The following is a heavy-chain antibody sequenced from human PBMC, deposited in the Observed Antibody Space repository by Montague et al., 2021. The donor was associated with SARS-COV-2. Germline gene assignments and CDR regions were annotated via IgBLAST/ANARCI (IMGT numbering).Heavy chain of an antibody. CDR1: GGSISSSY. D-gene: IGHD3-16*01. Sequence: SETLSLTCTVSGGSISSSYWSWIRQPPGKGLERIGYIYYSGSTNYNPSLESRVTISVDTSKNQFSLKLSSVTAADTAVYYCARSGGVYDYVGGSYLRRSTNYGMDVWGQGTTVTVSS. CDR2: IYYSGST. CDR3: ARSGGVYDYVGGSYLRRSTNYGMDV. V-gene: IGHV4-59*01. J-gene: IGHJ6*02.